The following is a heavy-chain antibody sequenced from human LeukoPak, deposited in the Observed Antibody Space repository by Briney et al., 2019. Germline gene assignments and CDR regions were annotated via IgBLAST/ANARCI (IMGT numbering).Heavy chain of an antibody. J-gene: IGHJ5*02. Sequence: PSQTLSLTCTVSGGSISSGDYFWGWIRQHPGQGLEWIGYIYYSGSTYYNPSLKSRVTISVDTSKNQFSLTLNSVTAADTAMYYCARRGTGRWFDPWGQGTLVTVSS. CDR3: ARRGTGRWFDP. CDR1: GGSISSGDYF. V-gene: IGHV4-31*03. CDR2: IYYSGST. D-gene: IGHD3-10*01.